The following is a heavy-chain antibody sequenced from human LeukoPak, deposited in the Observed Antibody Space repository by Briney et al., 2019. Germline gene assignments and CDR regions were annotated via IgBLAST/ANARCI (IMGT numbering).Heavy chain of an antibody. CDR1: GGTFSSYA. D-gene: IGHD2-2*01. V-gene: IGHV1-69*05. CDR2: IIPIFGTA. CDR3: ASPPSYCSSTSCYSIY. J-gene: IGHJ4*02. Sequence: ASVKVSCKASGGTFSSYAISWVRQAPGQGLEWMGGIIPIFGTANYAQKFQGRVTITTDESTSTANMELSSLRSEDTAVYYCASPPSYCSSTSCYSIYWGQGTLVTVSS.